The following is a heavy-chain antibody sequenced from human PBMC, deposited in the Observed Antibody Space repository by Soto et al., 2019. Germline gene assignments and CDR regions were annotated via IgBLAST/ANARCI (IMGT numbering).Heavy chain of an antibody. CDR3: ARDHSSSWYSRGGMDV. V-gene: IGHV4-34*01. D-gene: IGHD6-13*01. CDR1: GGSFSGYY. CDR2: IHHSGST. Sequence: PSETLSLTCAVYGGSFSGYYWSWIRQPPGKGLEWIGEIHHSGSTNYKPSLKSRVTISADTSKNQFSLKLTSVTAADTAVYYCARDHSSSWYSRGGMDVWGQGTTVTVSS. J-gene: IGHJ6*02.